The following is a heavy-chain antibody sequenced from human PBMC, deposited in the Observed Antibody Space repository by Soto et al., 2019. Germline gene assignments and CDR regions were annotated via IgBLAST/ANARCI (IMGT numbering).Heavy chain of an antibody. Sequence: SGILSLICAVSGGSISSGVFSLSWIRQPPGKGLEWIGYIYHSGSTYYNPSLKSRVTISIDRSKNQFSLKLSSVTAADTAVYYCSRGRGYGSNSERAFGYWGQGTLGTGS. V-gene: IGHV4-30-2*01. CDR2: IYHSGST. CDR1: GGSISSGVFS. CDR3: SRGRGYGSNSERAFGY. D-gene: IGHD4-17*01. J-gene: IGHJ4*02.